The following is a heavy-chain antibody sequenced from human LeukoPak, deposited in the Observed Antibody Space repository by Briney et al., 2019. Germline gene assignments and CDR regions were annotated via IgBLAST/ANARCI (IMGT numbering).Heavy chain of an antibody. V-gene: IGHV4-38-2*02. J-gene: IGHJ4*02. CDR1: GYSISSGYY. D-gene: IGHD6-13*01. Sequence: SETLSLTCTVSGYSISSGYYWDWIRQPPGKGLEWIGTLSHSGSSYYNPSLKSRVTISVDTSKNQFSLKLSSVTAADTAVYYCARAGYSSSWYVNWGQGTLVTVSS. CDR3: ARAGYSSSWYVN. CDR2: LSHSGSS.